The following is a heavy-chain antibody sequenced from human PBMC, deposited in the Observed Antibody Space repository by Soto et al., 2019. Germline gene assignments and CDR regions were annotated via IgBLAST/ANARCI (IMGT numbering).Heavy chain of an antibody. CDR3: ANGYCSSTSCYPYYYYGMDV. J-gene: IGHJ6*02. CDR2: ISYDGSNK. CDR1: GFTFSSYG. D-gene: IGHD2-2*01. V-gene: IGHV3-30*18. Sequence: VQLVESGGGVVQPGRSLRLSCAASGFTFSSYGMHWVRQAPGKGLEWVAVISYDGSNKYYADSVKGRFTISRDNSKNTLYLQMNSVRAEDTAVYYCANGYCSSTSCYPYYYYGMDVWGQGTTVTVSS.